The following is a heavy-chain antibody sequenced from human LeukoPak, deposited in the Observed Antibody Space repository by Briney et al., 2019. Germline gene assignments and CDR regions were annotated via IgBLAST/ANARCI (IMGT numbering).Heavy chain of an antibody. D-gene: IGHD7-27*01. CDR2: ISGSGGST. CDR3: AKSQVMGTLYYFDY. CDR1: GFTFSSYA. V-gene: IGHV3-23*01. J-gene: IGHJ4*02. Sequence: PGGSLRLSCAASGFTFSSYAMSWVRQAPGKGLEWVSAISGSGGSTYYADSVKGRFTIPRDNSRNTLYLQMNSLRAEDTAVYYCAKSQVMGTLYYFDYWGQGTLVTVSS.